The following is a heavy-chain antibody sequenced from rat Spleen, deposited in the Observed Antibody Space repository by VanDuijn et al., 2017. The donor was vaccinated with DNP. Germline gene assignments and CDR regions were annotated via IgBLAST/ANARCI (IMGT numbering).Heavy chain of an antibody. CDR3: ATPSSYYGDY. V-gene: IGHV5-7*01. J-gene: IGHJ2*01. CDR2: ISTSGNRI. Sequence: EVQLMESGGGLVQPGRSLKLSCAASGFTFSDFYMAWVRQAPKKGLEWVATISTSGNRIYYPDSVTGRFTISRDIAKNTLYLQMDSLRSEDTATYYCATPSSYYGDYWGQGVMVTVSS. D-gene: IGHD1-7*01. CDR1: GFTFSDFY.